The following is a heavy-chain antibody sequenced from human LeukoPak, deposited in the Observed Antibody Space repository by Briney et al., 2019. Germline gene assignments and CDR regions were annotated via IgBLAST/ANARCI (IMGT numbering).Heavy chain of an antibody. CDR1: GFTFSSYS. J-gene: IGHJ4*02. D-gene: IGHD4-17*01. CDR2: ISSSSSYI. V-gene: IGHV3-21*01. CDR3: ARDRYGDYKNFDY. Sequence: KPGGSLRLSCAASGFTFSSYSMNWVRQAPGKGLEGVSSISSSSSYIYYADSVKGRFTISRDNAKNSLYLQMNSLRAEDTAVYYCARDRYGDYKNFDYWGQGTLVTVSS.